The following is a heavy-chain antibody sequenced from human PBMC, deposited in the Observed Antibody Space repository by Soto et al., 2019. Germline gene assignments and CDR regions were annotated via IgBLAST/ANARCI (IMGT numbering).Heavy chain of an antibody. J-gene: IGHJ5*02. CDR2: IYYSGST. CDR3: ARTGTTEIAPFINCLDP. D-gene: IGHD1-7*01. CDR1: GGSISSGDYY. V-gene: IGHV4-30-4*01. Sequence: SETLSLTCTVSGGSISSGDYYWSWIRQPPGKGLEWIGYIYYSGSTYYNPSLKSRVTISVDASKNKFSLKLSSVTAADTAVYYCARTGTTEIAPFINCLDPCGQGTMVTVYS.